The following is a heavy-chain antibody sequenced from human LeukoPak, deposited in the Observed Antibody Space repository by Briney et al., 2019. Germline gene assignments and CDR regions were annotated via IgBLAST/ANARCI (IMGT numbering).Heavy chain of an antibody. V-gene: IGHV3-7*01. CDR1: GFIFSRYW. Sequence: GGSLRLSCAASGFIFSRYWMSWVRQAPGKGLEWVANINQDGSENYYVDSVKGRFTISKDNVKNSLYLQMNSLRAEDTAVYYCARASAGIAVVGRFDPWGQGTLVTVSS. D-gene: IGHD6-19*01. J-gene: IGHJ5*02. CDR2: INQDGSEN. CDR3: ARASAGIAVVGRFDP.